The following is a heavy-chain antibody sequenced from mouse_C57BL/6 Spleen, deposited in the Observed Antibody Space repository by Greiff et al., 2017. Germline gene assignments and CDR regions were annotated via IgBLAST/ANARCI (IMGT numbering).Heavy chain of an antibody. CDR1: GYSITSGYY. CDR3: AKSTGDAMDY. Sequence: DVKLVESGPGLVKPSQSLSLTCSVTGYSITSGYYWNWIRQFPGNKLEWMGYISYDGSNNYNPSLKNRISITRDTSKNQFFLKLNSVTTEDTATYYCAKSTGDAMDYWGQGTSVTVSS. V-gene: IGHV3-6*01. CDR2: ISYDGSN. J-gene: IGHJ4*01.